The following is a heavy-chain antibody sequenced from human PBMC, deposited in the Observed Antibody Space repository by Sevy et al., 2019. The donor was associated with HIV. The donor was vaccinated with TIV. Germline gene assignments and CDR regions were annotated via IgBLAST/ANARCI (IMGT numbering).Heavy chain of an antibody. V-gene: IGHV3-30*04. CDR2: ISYDGSNK. CDR3: ARASAKGIAAAGSLLRPFDY. J-gene: IGHJ4*02. CDR1: GFTFSSYA. Sequence: GGSLRLSCAASGFTFSSYAMHWVRQAPGKGLEWVAVISYDGSNKYYADSVKGRFTITRDNSKNTLYLQMNSLRAEDTAVYYCARASAKGIAAAGSLLRPFDYWGQGTLVTVSS. D-gene: IGHD6-13*01.